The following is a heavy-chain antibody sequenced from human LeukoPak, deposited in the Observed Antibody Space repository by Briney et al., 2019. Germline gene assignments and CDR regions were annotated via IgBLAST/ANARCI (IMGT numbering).Heavy chain of an antibody. V-gene: IGHV3-7*01. Sequence: PGGSLRLSCAASGFTFSSYWMSWVRQAPGKGLGWVANIKQDGNEKYYVDSVKGRFTISRDNAKNSLYLQMNSLRAEDTAVYYCTRDPRNKGFDPWGQGTLVTVSS. J-gene: IGHJ5*02. CDR2: IKQDGNEK. CDR3: TRDPRNKGFDP. D-gene: IGHD1/OR15-1a*01. CDR1: GFTFSSYW.